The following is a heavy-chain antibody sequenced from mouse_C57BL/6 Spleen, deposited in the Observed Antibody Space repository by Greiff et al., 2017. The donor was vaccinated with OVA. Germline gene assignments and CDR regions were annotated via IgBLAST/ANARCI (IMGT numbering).Heavy chain of an antibody. Sequence: QVQLKESGPGLVQPSQSLSITCTVSGFSLTSYGVHWVRQSPGKGLEWLGVIWRGGSTDYNAAFMSRLSITKDNSKSQVFFKMNSLQADDTAIYYCAKIDYDGVYYYAMDYWGQGTSVTVSS. CDR2: IWRGGST. J-gene: IGHJ4*01. V-gene: IGHV2-5*01. CDR1: GFSLTSYG. CDR3: AKIDYDGVYYYAMDY. D-gene: IGHD2-4*01.